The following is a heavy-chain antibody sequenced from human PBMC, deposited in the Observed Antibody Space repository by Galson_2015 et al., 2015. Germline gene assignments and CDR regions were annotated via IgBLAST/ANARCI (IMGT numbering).Heavy chain of an antibody. V-gene: IGHV3-23*01. J-gene: IGHJ4*02. CDR1: GFTFSTYA. CDR3: AKDWCGLAYYDF. CDR2: ISDSGGST. D-gene: IGHD4/OR15-4a*01. Sequence: SLRLSCAASGFTFSTYAMSWVRQAPGKGLEWVSSISDSGGSTYYPDSVKGRFTISRDNSKNTLYLQMSSLRDDDTDVYYCAKDWCGLAYYDFWGQGTLVTVSS.